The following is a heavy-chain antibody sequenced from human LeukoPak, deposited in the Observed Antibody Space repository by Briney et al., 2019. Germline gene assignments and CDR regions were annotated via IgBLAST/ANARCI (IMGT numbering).Heavy chain of an antibody. D-gene: IGHD3-9*01. CDR2: ISAYNGNT. Sequence: ASVKVSCKASGYTCTSYGISWVRQAPGQGLEWMGWISAYNGNTNYAQKLQGRVTMTTDTSTSTAYMELRSLRSDDTAVYYCARARWDYDILTGNFDYWGQGTLVTVSS. J-gene: IGHJ4*02. V-gene: IGHV1-18*01. CDR1: GYTCTSYG. CDR3: ARARWDYDILTGNFDY.